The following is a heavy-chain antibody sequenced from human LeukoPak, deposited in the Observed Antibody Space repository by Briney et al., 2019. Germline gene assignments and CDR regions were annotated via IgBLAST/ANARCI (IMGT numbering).Heavy chain of an antibody. V-gene: IGHV5-51*01. CDR2: IYPGDSDT. CDR1: EYSFINYW. D-gene: IGHD6-6*01. Sequence: GESLKISCRGSEYSFINYWIGWVRQMPGKGLEWMAIIYPGDSDTRYDPSFKGQVTISADKSINTAYLQWSSLKASDTAMYYCARLCSSSSQYYYYYMDVWGKGTTVTVSS. CDR3: ARLCSSSSQYYYYYMDV. J-gene: IGHJ6*03.